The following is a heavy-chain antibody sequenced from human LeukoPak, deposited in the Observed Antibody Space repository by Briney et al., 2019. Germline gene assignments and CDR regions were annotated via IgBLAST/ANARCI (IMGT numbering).Heavy chain of an antibody. CDR1: GYTFTSYG. Sequence: ASVKVSCKASGYTFTSYGISWVRQAPGQGLEWVGWISAYNGNTNYAQTLQGRVTMATDTSTSTAYMELRSLRSDNTAVYYCARDRAFSKYYDILAGYSSGDYWGQGTLVTVSS. D-gene: IGHD3-9*01. V-gene: IGHV1-18*04. CDR3: ARDRAFSKYYDILAGYSSGDY. J-gene: IGHJ4*02. CDR2: ISAYNGNT.